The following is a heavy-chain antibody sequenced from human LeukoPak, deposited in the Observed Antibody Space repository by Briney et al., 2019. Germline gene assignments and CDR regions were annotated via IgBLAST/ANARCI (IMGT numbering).Heavy chain of an antibody. D-gene: IGHD2-21*02. CDR3: ARDRRPQYCGGDCYSEYYFDY. Sequence: ASVKVSCKASGYTFTGYYMHWVRQAPGQGLEWMGWINPNSGGTNYAQKFQGWVTMTRDTSISTAYMELSRLGSDDTAVYYCARDRRPQYCGGDCYSEYYFDYWGQGTLVTASS. CDR1: GYTFTGYY. CDR2: INPNSGGT. V-gene: IGHV1-2*04. J-gene: IGHJ4*02.